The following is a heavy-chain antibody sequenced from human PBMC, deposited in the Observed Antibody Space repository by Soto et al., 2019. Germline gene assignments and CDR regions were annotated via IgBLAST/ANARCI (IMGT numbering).Heavy chain of an antibody. CDR3: ARDLVVKGNNWFDP. Sequence: SETLSLTCTVSGGSISSGGYYWSWIRQHPGKGLEWIGDSYYSGSTYYNPSLKSRVTISVDTSKNQFSLKLSSVTAADTAVYYCARDLVVKGNNWFDPWGQGTLVTVSS. J-gene: IGHJ5*02. V-gene: IGHV4-31*03. CDR2: SYYSGST. CDR1: GGSISSGGYY. D-gene: IGHD3-22*01.